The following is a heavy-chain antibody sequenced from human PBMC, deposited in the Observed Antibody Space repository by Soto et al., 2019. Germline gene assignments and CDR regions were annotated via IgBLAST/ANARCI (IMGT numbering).Heavy chain of an antibody. CDR3: ARGGVATIRLGYSSSQDAFDI. Sequence: QLQLQESGSGLVKPSQTLSLTCAVSGGSISSGGYSWSWIRQPPGKGLEWIGYIYHSGSTYYNPSLKSRVTISVDRSKNQFSLKLSSVTAADTAVYYCARGGVATIRLGYSSSQDAFDIWGQGTMVTVSS. D-gene: IGHD6-13*01. V-gene: IGHV4-30-2*01. CDR1: GGSISSGGYS. J-gene: IGHJ3*02. CDR2: IYHSGST.